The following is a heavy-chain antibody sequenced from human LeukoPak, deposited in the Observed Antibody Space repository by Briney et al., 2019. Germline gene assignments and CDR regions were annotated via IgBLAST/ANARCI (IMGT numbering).Heavy chain of an antibody. Sequence: PSETLSLTCTVSGGSVSTSRYYWGWIRQPPGKGLEWIGYIYYSGRTYYNPSLKSRVTISVDTSKNEFSLKLSSVTAADTAVYYCARSWAPGYCSSTTCYNFDYWGQGTLVTVSS. J-gene: IGHJ4*02. CDR3: ARSWAPGYCSSTTCYNFDY. CDR1: GGSVSTSRYY. D-gene: IGHD2-2*02. V-gene: IGHV4-39*01. CDR2: IYYSGRT.